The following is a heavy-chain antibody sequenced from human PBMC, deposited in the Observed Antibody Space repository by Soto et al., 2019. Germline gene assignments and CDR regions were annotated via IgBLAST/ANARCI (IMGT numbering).Heavy chain of an antibody. J-gene: IGHJ4*02. CDR2: ISYDGRRK. D-gene: IGHD2-2*03. V-gene: IGHV3-30*04. CDR1: GFTFSRYA. CDR3: AKDGYFYGYCFDH. Sequence: GGSLRLSCAASGFTFSRYAMHWVRQAPGKGLEWVAVISYDGRRKHYVDSVKGRFTISRDVSDNTLYLQMNSLRPEDTAVYYCAKDGYFYGYCFDHWGRGTLVTVSS.